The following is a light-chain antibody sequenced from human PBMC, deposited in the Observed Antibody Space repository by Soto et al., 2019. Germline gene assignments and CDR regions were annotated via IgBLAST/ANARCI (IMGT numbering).Light chain of an antibody. CDR3: QQYGSSPRT. J-gene: IGKJ1*01. CDR2: GAS. Sequence: EIVLTQSPATLSLSPGERATLSCGASQSISSTDLAWYQQKPGLAPRLLIYGASTRATGIPDRFSGSGSGTDFTLTISRLEPEDFAVYYCQQYGSSPRTFGQGTKVEI. V-gene: IGKV3D-20*01. CDR1: QSISSTD.